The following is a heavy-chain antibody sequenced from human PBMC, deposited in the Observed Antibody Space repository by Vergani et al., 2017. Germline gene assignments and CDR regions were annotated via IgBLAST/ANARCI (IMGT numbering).Heavy chain of an antibody. J-gene: IGHJ4*02. CDR2: INPSGGHT. D-gene: IGHD3-9*01. V-gene: IGHV1-46*03. CDR1: GYTFSNYY. Sequence: QVQVVQSGAEVKKSGASVKVSCKTSGYTFSNYYMHWVRQAPAQGLEWMGIINPSGGHTNYAQKFQGRVTMTRDTSTSTVYMELSSLRSEDTALYYWARGDYGILTGYRYWGQGTLVTVSA. CDR3: ARGDYGILTGYRY.